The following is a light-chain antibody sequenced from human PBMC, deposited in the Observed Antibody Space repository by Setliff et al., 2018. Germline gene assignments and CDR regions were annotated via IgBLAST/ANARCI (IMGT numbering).Light chain of an antibody. V-gene: IGLV2-8*01. J-gene: IGLJ1*01. CDR3: SSYAGSNNFPYV. Sequence: QSVLTQPASVSGSPGQSITISCTGTSRDVGNYNLVSWFQQHPGKAPKLMIYEVSKRPSGVPDRFSGSKSGNTASLTVSGLQAEDEADYYCSSYAGSNNFPYVFGTGTKGTVL. CDR2: EVS. CDR1: SRDVGNYNL.